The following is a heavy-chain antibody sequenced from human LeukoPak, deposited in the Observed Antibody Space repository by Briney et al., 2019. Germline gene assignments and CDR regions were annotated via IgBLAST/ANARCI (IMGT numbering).Heavy chain of an antibody. Sequence: SETLSLTCTVSGGSISSYYWSWIRQPPGKGLEWIGYIHYSGSTNYNPSLKSRVTISVDTSKNQFSLKLSSVTAADTAVYYCARVDGYYYMDVWGKGTTVTVSS. V-gene: IGHV4-59*01. J-gene: IGHJ6*03. CDR2: IHYSGST. CDR3: ARVDGYYYMDV. D-gene: IGHD3/OR15-3a*01. CDR1: GGSISSYY.